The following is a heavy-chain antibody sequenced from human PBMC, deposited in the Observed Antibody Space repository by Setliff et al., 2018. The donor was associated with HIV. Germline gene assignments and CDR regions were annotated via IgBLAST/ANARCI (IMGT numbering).Heavy chain of an antibody. Sequence: SSETLSLTCTVSGGSISSYYWSWIRQPPGKGLEWIGYIYYSGSTNYNPSLKSRVTISVDTSKNQFSLKLSSVTAADTAVYYCERGGQSSGYAIEYWGQGTLVTVSS. CDR3: ERGGQSSGYAIEY. CDR2: IYYSGST. D-gene: IGHD5-12*01. J-gene: IGHJ4*02. V-gene: IGHV4-59*01. CDR1: GGSISSYY.